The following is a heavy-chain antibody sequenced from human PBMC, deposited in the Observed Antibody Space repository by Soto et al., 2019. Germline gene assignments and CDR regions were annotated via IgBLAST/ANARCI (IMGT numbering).Heavy chain of an antibody. D-gene: IGHD6-19*01. CDR3: AKDLRGWSPLDY. V-gene: IGHV3-30*18. Sequence: QVQLVESGGGVVQPGRSLRLSCAASGFTFSSYGMHWVRQAPGKGLEWVAVISYDGSNKYYADSVKGRFTISRDNSKKTLYLQMNSLRAEDTAVYYCAKDLRGWSPLDYWGQGTLVTVSS. CDR2: ISYDGSNK. J-gene: IGHJ4*02. CDR1: GFTFSSYG.